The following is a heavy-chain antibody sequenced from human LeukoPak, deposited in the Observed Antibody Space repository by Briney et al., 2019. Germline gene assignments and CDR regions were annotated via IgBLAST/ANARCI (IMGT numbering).Heavy chain of an antibody. D-gene: IGHD3-3*01. J-gene: IGHJ4*02. Sequence: GGSLRLSCAASGFTVSTNYMSWVRQAPGKGLEWVSVIYSDGRTYYADSVKGRFTISRDNSKNTLYLQMNSLRAEDTAVYYCASGLRFLEWLYITDYWGQGTLVTVSS. V-gene: IGHV3-53*01. CDR2: IYSDGRT. CDR1: GFTVSTNY. CDR3: ASGLRFLEWLYITDY.